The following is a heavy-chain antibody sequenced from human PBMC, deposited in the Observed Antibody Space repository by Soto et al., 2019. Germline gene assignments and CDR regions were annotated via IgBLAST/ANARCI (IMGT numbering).Heavy chain of an antibody. D-gene: IGHD3-10*01. V-gene: IGHV4-30-2*01. CDR1: GASISTRGFT. CDR3: ARAVFSSILYIDL. CDR2: IYPSGAT. Sequence: SETLSLTCAISGASISTRGFTWSWIRQPPGKGLEWIGYIYPSGATYYNPSLKSRVTISLETSKNRFSLNVNSATAADTAVYYCARAVFSSILYIDLWGQGTTVTVSS. J-gene: IGHJ6*03.